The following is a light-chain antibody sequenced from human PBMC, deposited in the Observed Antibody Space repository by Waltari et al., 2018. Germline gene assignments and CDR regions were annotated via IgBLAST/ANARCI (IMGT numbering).Light chain of an antibody. CDR1: SRDVGAYNL. J-gene: IGLJ3*02. CDR3: SSYTQSRTRV. CDR2: GVT. V-gene: IGLV2-23*02. Sequence: QSALTQSASVPGSPGQSITISCTGTSRDVGAYNLVSWYPHLPGRAPKLILSGVTKRPSGISDRFSGSKSGNTASLTISGLQSEDEADYYCSSYTQSRTRVFGGGTKVTV.